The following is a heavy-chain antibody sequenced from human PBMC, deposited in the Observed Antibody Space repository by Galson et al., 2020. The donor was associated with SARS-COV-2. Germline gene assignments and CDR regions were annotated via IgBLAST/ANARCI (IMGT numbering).Heavy chain of an antibody. V-gene: IGHV3-23*01. D-gene: IGHD6-13*01. CDR3: AKVAYSPSSWSLSPEINWFDP. J-gene: IGHJ5*02. CDR2: ISGSGGST. Sequence: GGSLRLSCAASGFTFSSSAMSWVRQAPGKGLEWVSAISGSGGSTYYADTVKGRFTISRDNSKNTLYLQMNSLRAEDTAVYYCAKVAYSPSSWSLSPEINWFDPWGQGTLVTVSS. CDR1: GFTFSSSA.